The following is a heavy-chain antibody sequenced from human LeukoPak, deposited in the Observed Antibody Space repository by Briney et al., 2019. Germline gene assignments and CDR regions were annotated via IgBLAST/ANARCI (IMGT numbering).Heavy chain of an antibody. CDR2: ILPGDSDT. CDR1: AYSFTNNW. D-gene: IGHD3-10*01. Sequence: GESLKISCKGSAYSFTNNWIGWLRQMPGKGLEWMGIILPGDSDTRYSPSFQGQVTISADKSISTAYVQSSSPKASDTAMYYRATDAGTSSKYCQHGAQGTLVTVSS. J-gene: IGHJ1*01. CDR3: ATDAGTSSKYCQH. V-gene: IGHV5-51*01.